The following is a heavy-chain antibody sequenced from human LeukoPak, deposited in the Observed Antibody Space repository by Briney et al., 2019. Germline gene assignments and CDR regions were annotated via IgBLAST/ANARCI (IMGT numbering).Heavy chain of an antibody. CDR2: ISAYNGNT. Sequence: ASVKVSCKASGYTFTSYGISWVRQAPGQGLEWMGWISAYNGNTNYAQKLQGRVTMTTDTSTSTAYMELRSLRSDDTAVHYCARAHKYCSGGSCYSGRDDYWGQGTLVTVSS. J-gene: IGHJ4*02. CDR1: GYTFTSYG. V-gene: IGHV1-18*01. D-gene: IGHD2-15*01. CDR3: ARAHKYCSGGSCYSGRDDY.